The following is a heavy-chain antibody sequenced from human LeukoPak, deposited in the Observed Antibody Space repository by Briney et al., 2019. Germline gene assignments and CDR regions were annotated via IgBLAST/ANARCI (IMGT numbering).Heavy chain of an antibody. Sequence: PGGSLRLSCAASGFTFSSYWMHWVRQAPGKGLVWVSRINSDGSSTSYADSVKGRFTISRDNAKNTLYLQMNSLRAEDTAVYYCARHIDYYDSSGYVDYWGQGTLVTVSS. CDR1: GFTFSSYW. CDR3: ARHIDYYDSSGYVDY. CDR2: INSDGSST. J-gene: IGHJ4*02. D-gene: IGHD3-22*01. V-gene: IGHV3-74*01.